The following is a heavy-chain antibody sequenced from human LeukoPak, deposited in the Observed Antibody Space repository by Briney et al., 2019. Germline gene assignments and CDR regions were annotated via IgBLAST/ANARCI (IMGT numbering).Heavy chain of an antibody. J-gene: IGHJ4*02. CDR3: ARSSSGWYPGGY. Sequence: SETLSLTCTVSGGSINSYYWSWIRQPPGKGLEWIGYIYYSGSTNYNPSLKSRVTISVDTSKSHFSLKLSSVTAADTAVYYCARSSSGWYPGGYWGQGTLVTVSS. CDR2: IYYSGST. V-gene: IGHV4-59*01. CDR1: GGSINSYY. D-gene: IGHD6-19*01.